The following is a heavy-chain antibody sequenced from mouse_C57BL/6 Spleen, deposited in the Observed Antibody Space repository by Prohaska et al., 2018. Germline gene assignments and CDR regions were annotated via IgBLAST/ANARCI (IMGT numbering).Heavy chain of an antibody. CDR2: IHPNSGST. CDR3: ASLGSSLAWFAY. J-gene: IGHJ3*01. Sequence: QVQLQQPGAELVKPGASVKLSCKASGYTFTSYWMHWVKQRPGQGLEWIGMIHPNSGSTNYNEKVKSKATLTVDKSSSTAYMQLSSLTSEDSAVYYCASLGSSLAWFAYWGQGTLVTVSA. CDR1: GYTFTSYW. V-gene: IGHV1-64*01. D-gene: IGHD1-1*01.